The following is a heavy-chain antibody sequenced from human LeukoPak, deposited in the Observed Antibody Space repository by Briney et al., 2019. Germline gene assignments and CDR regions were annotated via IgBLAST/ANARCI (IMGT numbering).Heavy chain of an antibody. CDR3: AREGAGWELLLVDAFDI. V-gene: IGHV1-2*02. J-gene: IGHJ3*02. D-gene: IGHD1-26*01. CDR2: ITPNSGGT. Sequence: GSSVKVSCTASVYTFTGYYMQWVRQAPGPGLEWMGWITPNSGGTNYAQKFQGRVTMTRDTSISTAYMELSRLRSDDTAVYYCAREGAGWELLLVDAFDIWGQGTMVTVSS. CDR1: VYTFTGYY.